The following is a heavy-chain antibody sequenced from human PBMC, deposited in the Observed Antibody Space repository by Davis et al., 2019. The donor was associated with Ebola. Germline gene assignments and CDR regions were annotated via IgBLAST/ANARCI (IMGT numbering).Heavy chain of an antibody. CDR3: ARLWGCIAARPGRNCGMDV. CDR1: GGTFSSYA. J-gene: IGHJ6*02. D-gene: IGHD6-6*01. V-gene: IGHV1-69*13. CDR2: IIPIFGTA. Sequence: SVKVSCKASGGTFSSYAISWVRQAPGQGLEWMGGIIPIFGTANYAQKFQGRVTITADESTSTAYMELSSLRSEDTAVYYCARLWGCIAARPGRNCGMDVWGQGTTVTVSS.